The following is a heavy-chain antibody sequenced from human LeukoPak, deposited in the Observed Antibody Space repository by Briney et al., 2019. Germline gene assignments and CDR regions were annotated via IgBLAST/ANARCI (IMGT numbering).Heavy chain of an antibody. CDR3: AKDCGDYNLDY. CDR1: GFTFSRYG. CDR2: ISYDGSKK. J-gene: IGHJ4*02. D-gene: IGHD4-17*01. Sequence: GGSLRLSCAASGFTFSRYGMHWVRQAPGKGLEWVAGISYDGSKKDYPDSVKGRFTISRDNSENTLYLQMNSLRAEDTAVYYCAKDCGDYNLDYWGQGTLVAVSS. V-gene: IGHV3-30*18.